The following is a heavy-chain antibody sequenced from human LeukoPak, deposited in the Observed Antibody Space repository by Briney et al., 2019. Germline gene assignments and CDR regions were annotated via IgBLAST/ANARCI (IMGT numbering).Heavy chain of an antibody. CDR2: IKQDGREK. Sequence: GGSLRLSCAASGFTFSGYWMSWVRQAPGKGLEWVANIKQDGREKYYVDSVKGRFTISRDNAKNTLYLQMNCLRAEDTAVYYCARVEDYDILTGFDYWGQGTLVTVSS. J-gene: IGHJ4*02. V-gene: IGHV3-7*01. CDR3: ARVEDYDILTGFDY. D-gene: IGHD3-9*01. CDR1: GFTFSGYW.